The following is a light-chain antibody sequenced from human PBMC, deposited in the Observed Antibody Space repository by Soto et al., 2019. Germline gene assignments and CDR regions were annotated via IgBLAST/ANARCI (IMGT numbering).Light chain of an antibody. CDR3: QQYDNWPPAYT. Sequence: EIVMSQSPATLSVSPGERAALSCRASESVSNNLAWYQQKPCQAPRLLIYGASTRATGIPARFSGSGSGTEFTLTISSLQSADFAVYYCQQYDNWPPAYTFGQGTKLEIK. CDR1: ESVSNN. J-gene: IGKJ2*01. CDR2: GAS. V-gene: IGKV3-15*01.